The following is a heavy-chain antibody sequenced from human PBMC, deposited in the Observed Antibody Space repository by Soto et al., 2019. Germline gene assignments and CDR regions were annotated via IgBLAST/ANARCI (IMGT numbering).Heavy chain of an antibody. D-gene: IGHD4-17*01. CDR2: ISSGSSYI. Sequence: DVQLVESGGGLVKPGGSLRLYCAASGFTFSSYIMTWVRQAPGKGLEWVSSISSGSSYIFYADSVKGRFTVSRDDAKNSFYLQMNSLRADDTAVYYCARGSTTTTFWGQGTLVTVSS. V-gene: IGHV3-21*01. CDR1: GFTFSSYI. CDR3: ARGSTTTTF. J-gene: IGHJ4*02.